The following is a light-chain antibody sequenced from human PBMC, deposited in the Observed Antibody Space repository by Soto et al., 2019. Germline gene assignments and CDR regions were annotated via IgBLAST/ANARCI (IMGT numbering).Light chain of an antibody. Sequence: EIVMTQSPATLSVSPGERATLSCRASQGVSSNVAWYQQKPGQAHRLLMYGASTRATGIPARFSGSGSGTEFTLTISSLESEDFAVYYCQHYNNWSTFGQGTRLEIK. J-gene: IGKJ5*01. CDR1: QGVSSN. CDR3: QHYNNWST. V-gene: IGKV3D-15*01. CDR2: GAS.